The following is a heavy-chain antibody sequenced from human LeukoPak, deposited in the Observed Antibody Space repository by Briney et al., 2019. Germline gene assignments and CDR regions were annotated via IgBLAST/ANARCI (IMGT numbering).Heavy chain of an antibody. Sequence: ASVKVSCKASGYTFTSYDINWVRQATGQGLEWMGWMNPNSGNTGYAQKFQGRVTITRNTSISTAYMELSSLRSEDTAVYYCARSLRFGELLSLDYRGQGTLVTVSS. D-gene: IGHD3-10*01. CDR2: MNPNSGNT. CDR3: ARSLRFGELLSLDY. V-gene: IGHV1-8*03. CDR1: GYTFTSYD. J-gene: IGHJ4*02.